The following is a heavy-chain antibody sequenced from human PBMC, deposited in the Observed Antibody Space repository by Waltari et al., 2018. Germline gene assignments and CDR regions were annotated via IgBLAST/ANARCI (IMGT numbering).Heavy chain of an antibody. CDR3: ARRCWTMTLVPGAFDM. D-gene: IGHD3-22*01. J-gene: IGHJ3*02. V-gene: IGHV4-34*01. CDR2: FNHSGGT. CDR1: GRSFSDYY. Sequence: QVQQHQWGAGRLKPSETLSFTYPVYGRSFSDYYCRWIRQPPGEGLEWCGEFNHSGGTDYKASLRSRIVVSADTSKNQFSLKLHSVTAADTAAYYCARRCWTMTLVPGAFDMWGQGTRVTVS.